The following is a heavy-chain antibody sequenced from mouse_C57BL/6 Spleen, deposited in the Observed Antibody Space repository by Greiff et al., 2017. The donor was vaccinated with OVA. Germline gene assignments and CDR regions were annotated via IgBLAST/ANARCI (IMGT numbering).Heavy chain of an antibody. CDR1: GYTSTNYW. CDR3: ARSSGYSFFDY. CDR2: IYPGGGYT. Sequence: VQLQQSGAELVRPGTSVKMSCKASGYTSTNYWIGWAKQRPGHGLEWIGDIYPGGGYTNYNEKFKGKATLTADKSSSTAYMQFSSLTSEDSAIYYCARSSGYSFFDYWGQGTTLTVSS. J-gene: IGHJ2*01. D-gene: IGHD2-3*01. V-gene: IGHV1-63*01.